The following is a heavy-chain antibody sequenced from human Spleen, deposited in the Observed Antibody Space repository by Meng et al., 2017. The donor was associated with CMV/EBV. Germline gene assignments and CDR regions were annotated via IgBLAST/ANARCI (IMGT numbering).Heavy chain of an antibody. CDR2: IHPNSGGT. CDR3: ARDDLSYGMDV. Sequence: ASVKVSCKASGYTFTGYYIHWVRQAPGQGLEWMGRIHPNSGGTDFAPKFQGRVTMTRDTSITTTYMELSRLRSDDTAVYYCARDDLSYGMDVWGQGTTVTVSS. J-gene: IGHJ6*02. CDR1: GYTFTGYY. V-gene: IGHV1-2*02.